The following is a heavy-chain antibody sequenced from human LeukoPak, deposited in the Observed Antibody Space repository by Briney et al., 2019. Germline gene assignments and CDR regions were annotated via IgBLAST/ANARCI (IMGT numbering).Heavy chain of an antibody. CDR3: ARDFYCSSTSCYFYYYYYMDV. Sequence: GRSLRLSCAASGFTFDDYAMHWVRQAPGKGLEWVSGISWNSGSIGYADSVKGRFTISRDNAKNSLYLQMNSLRAEDAAVYYCARDFYCSSTSCYFYYYYYMDVWGKGTTVTVSS. V-gene: IGHV3-9*01. CDR2: ISWNSGSI. CDR1: GFTFDDYA. D-gene: IGHD2-2*01. J-gene: IGHJ6*03.